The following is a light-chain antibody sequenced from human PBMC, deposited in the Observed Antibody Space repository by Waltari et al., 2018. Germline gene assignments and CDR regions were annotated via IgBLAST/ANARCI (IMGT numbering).Light chain of an antibody. V-gene: IGKV1-33*01. CDR1: QDTNKY. CDR2: EAS. J-gene: IGKJ5*01. Sequence: DTQMTQSPSSLSASVGYRVPITCQTSQDTNKYLNWYQQKSGKAPKLLIYEASLLETGVPSRFSGRGSGTDFTLTISSLQPEDFATYFCQQYANLPITFGQGTRL. CDR3: QQYANLPIT.